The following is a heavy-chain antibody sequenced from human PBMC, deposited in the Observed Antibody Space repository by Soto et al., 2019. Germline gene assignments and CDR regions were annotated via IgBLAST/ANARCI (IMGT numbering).Heavy chain of an antibody. V-gene: IGHV4-59*01. CDR3: ARFITMVQGFHWFDP. Sequence: PSETLSLTCTVSGCSISSYYWSWIRQPPGKGLEWIGYIYYSGSTNYNPSLKSRVTISVDTSKNQFSLKLSSVTAADTAVYYCARFITMVQGFHWFDPWGQGTLVTVSS. CDR2: IYYSGST. J-gene: IGHJ5*02. CDR1: GCSISSYY. D-gene: IGHD3-10*01.